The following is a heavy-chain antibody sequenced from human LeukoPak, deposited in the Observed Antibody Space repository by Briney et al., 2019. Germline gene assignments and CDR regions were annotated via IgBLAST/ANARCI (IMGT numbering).Heavy chain of an antibody. CDR2: ISGDSTYI. CDR3: ARVSGRLERQSDLDY. Sequence: GGSLRLSCAASGFTFASYSMNWVRQAPGKGLEWVSSISGDSTYIYNAGSVKGRFTISRDNAQASLYLQMISLRVDDTAVYYCARVSGRLERQSDLDYWGQGTLVIVSS. V-gene: IGHV3-21*01. CDR1: GFTFASYS. D-gene: IGHD1-1*01. J-gene: IGHJ4*02.